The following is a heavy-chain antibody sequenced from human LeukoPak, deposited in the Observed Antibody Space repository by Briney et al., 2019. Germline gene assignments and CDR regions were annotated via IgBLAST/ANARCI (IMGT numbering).Heavy chain of an antibody. CDR1: GYTFTGYY. CDR2: INPNSGGT. J-gene: IGHJ4*02. D-gene: IGHD5-18*01. V-gene: IGHV1-2*02. Sequence: GASVKVSCKASGYTFTGYYMHWVRQAPGQGLEWMGWINPNSGGTNYAQKFQGRVTMTRDTSISTAYMELSRLRSDDTAVYYCVREPGGYSYGYPFDYWGQGTLVTVSS. CDR3: VREPGGYSYGYPFDY.